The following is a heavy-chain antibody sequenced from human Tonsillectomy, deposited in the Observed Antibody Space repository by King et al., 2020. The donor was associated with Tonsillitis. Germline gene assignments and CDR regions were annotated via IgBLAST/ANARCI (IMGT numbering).Heavy chain of an antibody. D-gene: IGHD3-10*01. J-gene: IGHJ3*02. V-gene: IGHV4-61*02. CDR1: GGSISNGPYY. Sequence: VQLQESGPGLVKPSQTLSLTCTVSGGSISNGPYYWSGIRQPAGKGLECIGLVYNSGTTNYNPSLKIRGTISVDTSKNHFSLKLSSVTAEDTAVYYCARRGRGGNDAFDIWGQGTMVTVSS. CDR3: ARRGRGGNDAFDI. CDR2: VYNSGTT.